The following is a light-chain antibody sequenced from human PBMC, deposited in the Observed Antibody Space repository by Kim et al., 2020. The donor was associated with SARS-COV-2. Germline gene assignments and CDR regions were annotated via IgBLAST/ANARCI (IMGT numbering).Light chain of an antibody. CDR2: KAS. Sequence: SVGDRVTITCRASQSISSWLAWYQQKPGNAPTLLIYKASSLESGVPSRFSGSGSGTEFTLTISSLQPDDFATYYCQQYNSYSGTFGQGTKVDIK. CDR1: QSISSW. CDR3: QQYNSYSGT. V-gene: IGKV1-5*03. J-gene: IGKJ1*01.